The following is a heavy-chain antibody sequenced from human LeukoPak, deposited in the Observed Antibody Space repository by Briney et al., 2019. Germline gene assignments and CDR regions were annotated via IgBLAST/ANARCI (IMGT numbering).Heavy chain of an antibody. CDR2: IRSKANSYAT. V-gene: IGHV3-73*01. CDR3: TRHGSSLGAQGI. D-gene: IGHD1-26*01. CDR1: GFTFSGSA. Sequence: PGGSLRLSCAASGFTFSGSAMHWVRQASGKGLEWVGRIRSKANSYATAYAASVKGRFTISRDDSKNTAYLQMNSLKTEDTAVYYCTRHGSSLGAQGIWGQGTMVTVSS. J-gene: IGHJ3*02.